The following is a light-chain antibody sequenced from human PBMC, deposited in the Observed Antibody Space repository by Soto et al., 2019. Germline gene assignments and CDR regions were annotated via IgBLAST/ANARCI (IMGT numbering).Light chain of an antibody. V-gene: IGKV3-15*01. CDR3: QQYNNWRGT. J-gene: IGKJ1*01. CDR2: GAS. CDR1: QSVSSK. Sequence: EIVLTQSPGTLSVSPGEKDTLSCRASQSVSSKLAWYQQKPSQAPRLLFYGASTGATGIPARFRGSGSETEFPFSFSSLQSEDFAVYYCQQYNNWRGTFGQGTKV.